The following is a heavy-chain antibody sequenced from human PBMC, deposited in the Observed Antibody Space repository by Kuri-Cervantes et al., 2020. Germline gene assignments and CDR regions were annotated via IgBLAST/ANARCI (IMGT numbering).Heavy chain of an antibody. CDR2: IYSSGGT. Sequence: SETLSLTCTVSGVSISGYYWSWIRQTPGKGLEWIGYIYSSGGTNYNPSLKSRVTISVDTSKNQFSLKLSSVTAADTAVYYCARDLSSDGYKDYYYCYMGVWGKGTSVTVSS. J-gene: IGHJ6*03. D-gene: IGHD5-24*01. V-gene: IGHV4-59*12. CDR1: GVSISGYY. CDR3: ARDLSSDGYKDYYYCYMGV.